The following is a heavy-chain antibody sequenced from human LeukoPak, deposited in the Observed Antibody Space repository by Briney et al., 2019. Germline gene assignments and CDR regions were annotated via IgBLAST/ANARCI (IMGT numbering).Heavy chain of an antibody. D-gene: IGHD6-13*01. J-gene: IGHJ5*02. CDR1: GYTFTSYA. CDR2: INAGNGNT. CDR3: ARDYSSSWYNWFDP. Sequence: GASVKVSCKASGYTFTSYAMHWVRQAPGQRLEWMGWINAGNGNTKYPQKFQGRVTITRDTSASTAYMELSSLRSEDTAVYYCARDYSSSWYNWFDPWGQGTLVTVSS. V-gene: IGHV1-3*01.